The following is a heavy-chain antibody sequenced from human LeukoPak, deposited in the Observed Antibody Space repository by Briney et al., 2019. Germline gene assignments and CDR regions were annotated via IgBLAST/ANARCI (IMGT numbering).Heavy chain of an antibody. V-gene: IGHV3-9*01. CDR1: GFTFDDYA. D-gene: IGHD3-22*01. Sequence: AGRSLRLSCAVSGFTFDDYAMHWVRQVPGKGLEWVSGINWNSDSIGYADSVKGRFTTSRDNAKNSLYLQMNSLRAEDTAVYYCASLGDSSGYEPLDYWGQGTLVTVSS. CDR2: INWNSDSI. CDR3: ASLGDSSGYEPLDY. J-gene: IGHJ4*02.